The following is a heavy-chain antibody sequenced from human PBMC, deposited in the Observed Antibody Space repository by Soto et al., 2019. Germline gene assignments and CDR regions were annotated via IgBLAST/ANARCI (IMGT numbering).Heavy chain of an antibody. Sequence: PSETLSLTCAVYGGSFSGYYWSWIRQPPGKGLEWIGEINHSGSTNYNPSLKSRVTISVDTSKNQFSLKLSSVTAADTAVYYCASGLIYDEHSRGYYHNFDFWGQGTLVTVSS. CDR1: GGSFSGYY. J-gene: IGHJ4*02. D-gene: IGHD3-22*01. CDR3: ASGLIYDEHSRGYYHNFDF. V-gene: IGHV4-34*01. CDR2: INHSGST.